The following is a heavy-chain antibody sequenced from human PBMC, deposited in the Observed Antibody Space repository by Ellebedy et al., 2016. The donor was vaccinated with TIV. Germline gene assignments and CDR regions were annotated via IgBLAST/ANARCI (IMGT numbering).Heavy chain of an antibody. Sequence: ASVKVSXXASGYTFSANHMHWVRQAPGQGLEWMGWINSSGGTMYAQKFQGRVTMTRDTSISTAYMELSSLRSDDTAVYYCARDQRQWLIDAFDIWGQGTKVTVSS. J-gene: IGHJ3*02. V-gene: IGHV1-2*02. CDR3: ARDQRQWLIDAFDI. CDR2: INSSGGT. CDR1: GYTFSANH. D-gene: IGHD6-19*01.